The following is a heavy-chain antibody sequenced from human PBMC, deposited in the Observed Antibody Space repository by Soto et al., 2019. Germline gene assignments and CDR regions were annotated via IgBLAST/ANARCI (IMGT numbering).Heavy chain of an antibody. CDR3: ARDRGYCSGGFCAWFFDL. CDR1: GFNFNNNG. V-gene: IGHV3-23*01. Sequence: GGSLRLSCAASGFNFNNNGMSWVRQAPGKGLERVSTISSDGGAAFYADSVEGRFTISRDNSKNTMYVQMNSLRAGDTAVYYCARDRGYCSGGFCAWFFDLWGRGTQVTVSS. D-gene: IGHD2-15*01. CDR2: ISSDGGAA. J-gene: IGHJ2*01.